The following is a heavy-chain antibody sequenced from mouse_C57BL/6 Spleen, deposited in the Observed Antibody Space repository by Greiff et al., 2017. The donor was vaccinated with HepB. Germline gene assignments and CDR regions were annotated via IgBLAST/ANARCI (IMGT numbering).Heavy chain of an antibody. CDR2: IHPNSGST. CDR1: GYTFTSYW. CDR3: ARKDYGFDY. J-gene: IGHJ2*01. D-gene: IGHD2-4*01. Sequence: VQLQQSGAELVKPGASVKLSCKASGYTFTSYWMHWVKQRPGQGLEWIGMIHPNSGSTNYNEKFKSKATLTVDKSSSTSYMQLSSLTAEDSAVYYCARKDYGFDYWGQGTTLTVSS. V-gene: IGHV1-64*01.